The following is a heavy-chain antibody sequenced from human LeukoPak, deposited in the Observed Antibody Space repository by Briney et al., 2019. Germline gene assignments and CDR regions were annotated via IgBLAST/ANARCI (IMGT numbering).Heavy chain of an antibody. J-gene: IGHJ6*04. CDR1: GFTFSSYG. CDR2: IRYDGSNK. D-gene: IGHD1-26*01. V-gene: IGHV3-30*02. CDR3: ARDSGRYGYYMDV. Sequence: PGGSLRLSCAASGFTFSSYGMHWVRQAPGKGLEGVAFIRYDGSNKYYADSVTGRFTISRDNAKNSVYLQMNSLRVEDTAVYYCARDSGRYGYYMDVWGKGTTVTVSS.